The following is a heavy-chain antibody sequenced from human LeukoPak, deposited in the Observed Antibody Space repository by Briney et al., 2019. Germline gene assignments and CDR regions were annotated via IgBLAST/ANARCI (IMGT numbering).Heavy chain of an antibody. CDR1: GVGKKSSA. Sequence: SEGPSGAACGVGKKSSARRWAHHAKGKGLEWVSTITASVSNTYYAESLKGRFTISRDNSKNTAYLQMNSLRAEDTAVYYCAKGGLILPVPFEDWGQGTLVTVSS. D-gene: IGHD2-21*02. CDR3: AKGGLILPVPFED. J-gene: IGHJ4*02. CDR2: ITASVSNT. V-gene: IGHV3-23*01.